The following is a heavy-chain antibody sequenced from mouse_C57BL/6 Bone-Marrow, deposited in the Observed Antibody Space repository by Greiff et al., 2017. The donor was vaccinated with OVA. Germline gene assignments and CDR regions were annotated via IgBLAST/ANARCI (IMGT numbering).Heavy chain of an antibody. D-gene: IGHD2-4*01. V-gene: IGHV5-9-1*02. CDR3: TREGGIYYDYDEDWYFDV. J-gene: IGHJ1*03. CDR2: ISSGGDYI. Sequence: EVKLMESGEGLVKPGGSLKLSCAASGFTFSSYAMSWVRQTPEKRLEWVAYISSGGDYIYYADTVKGRFTISRDNARNTLYLQMSSLKSEDTAMYYCTREGGIYYDYDEDWYFDVWGTGTTVTVSS. CDR1: GFTFSSYA.